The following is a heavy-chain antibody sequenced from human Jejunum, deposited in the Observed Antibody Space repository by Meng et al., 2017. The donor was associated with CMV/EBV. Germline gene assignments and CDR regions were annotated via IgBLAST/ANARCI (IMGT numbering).Heavy chain of an antibody. J-gene: IGHJ4*02. Sequence: SGFTFSNYWMHWGRQASGKGLVWVSRINSDGSSTSNADSVKGRFTISRDNARNTLYLQMNSLRVEDTAVYYCARDGGSGILGAFDFWGQGTLVTVSS. D-gene: IGHD1-26*01. V-gene: IGHV3-74*01. CDR3: ARDGGSGILGAFDF. CDR1: GFTFSNYW. CDR2: INSDGSST.